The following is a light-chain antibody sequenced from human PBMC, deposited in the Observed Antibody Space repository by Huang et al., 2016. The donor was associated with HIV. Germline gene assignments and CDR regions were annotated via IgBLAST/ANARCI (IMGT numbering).Light chain of an antibody. Sequence: EIVMTQSPATLSVSPGERVTLSCRASQTISNKLAWSQQKPGQAPPLLIYDAAARATGIPARFSGSGSGTEFTLTISSLRSEDFAIYYCQQYDDWPPRTFGQGTRVEIK. J-gene: IGKJ1*01. CDR3: QQYDDWPPRT. CDR1: QTISNK. V-gene: IGKV3-15*01. CDR2: DAA.